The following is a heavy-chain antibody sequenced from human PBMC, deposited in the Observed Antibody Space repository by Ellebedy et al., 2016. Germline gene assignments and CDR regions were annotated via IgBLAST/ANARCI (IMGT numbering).Heavy chain of an antibody. D-gene: IGHD2-15*01. CDR3: VRVRLCSGDDCHSARLFDY. Sequence: GGSLRLSCAASGFTFSSYWMHWVRQAPGKGLVWVSRINSDGSSTSYADSVKGRFTISRDNAKNTLYLQMNSLKTEDTAVYYCVRVRLCSGDDCHSARLFDYWGQGILVTVSS. CDR1: GFTFSSYW. V-gene: IGHV3-74*01. CDR2: INSDGSST. J-gene: IGHJ4*02.